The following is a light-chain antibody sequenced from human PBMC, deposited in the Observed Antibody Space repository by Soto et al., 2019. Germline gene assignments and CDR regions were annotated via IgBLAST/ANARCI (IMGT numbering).Light chain of an antibody. J-gene: IGLJ1*01. CDR3: SSYTSSSTYV. V-gene: IGLV2-14*01. CDR2: EVS. Sequence: QSVLTQPASVSGSPGQSITISRTGTSSDVGGYNYVSWYQQHPGKAPKLMIYEVSNRPSGVSNRFSGSKSGNTASLTISGLQAVDEADYYCSSYTSSSTYVFGTGTKVTVL. CDR1: SSDVGGYNY.